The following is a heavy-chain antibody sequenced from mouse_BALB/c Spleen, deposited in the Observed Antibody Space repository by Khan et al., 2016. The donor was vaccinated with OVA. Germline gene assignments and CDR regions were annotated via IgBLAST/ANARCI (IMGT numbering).Heavy chain of an antibody. CDR1: GYTFTSYT. CDR2: INPSNGYT. J-gene: IGHJ3*01. V-gene: IGHV1-4*01. CDR3: VRDGAYYNNDGWFAY. Sequence: QVQLQQSGAELARPGASVKMSCKASGYTFTSYTIHWIKLRPGQGLEWIGYINPSNGYTNYNQKFKDKATLTADKSSTPAYLQLSSLTSDDSAVYYCVRDGAYYNNDGWFAYWGQEALVTVSA. D-gene: IGHD2-4*01.